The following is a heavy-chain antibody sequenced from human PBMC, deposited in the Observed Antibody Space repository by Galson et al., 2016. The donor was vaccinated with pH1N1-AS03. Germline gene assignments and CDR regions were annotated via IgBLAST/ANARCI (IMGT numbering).Heavy chain of an antibody. CDR3: ARRGHCTGISCYDLDS. D-gene: IGHD2-2*01. Sequence: QSGAEVKKPGESLKISCKGSGDSFNTYWIGWVRQMPGKGLEWMGIIFPGDSDTRYSPSFQGHVTISADASISTAYLQWSSRKASDTAIYYCARRGHCTGISCYDLDSWGQGTRVTVSS. CDR2: IFPGDSDT. CDR1: GDSFNTYW. J-gene: IGHJ4*02. V-gene: IGHV5-51*03.